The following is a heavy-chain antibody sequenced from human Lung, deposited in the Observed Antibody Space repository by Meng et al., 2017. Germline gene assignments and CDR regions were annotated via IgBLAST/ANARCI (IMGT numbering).Heavy chain of an antibody. CDR2: INHSGSN. Sequence: QVELQQWGAGLLKPSETLSLTCVVSGGSFSDYYWGWIRKPPGKGLEWIGEINHSGSNNYNTSLESRATISVDTSQNNLSLKLSSVTAADSAVYYCARGPTTMAHDFDYWGQGTLVTVSS. V-gene: IGHV4-34*01. CDR3: ARGPTTMAHDFDY. CDR1: GGSFSDYY. J-gene: IGHJ4*02. D-gene: IGHD4-11*01.